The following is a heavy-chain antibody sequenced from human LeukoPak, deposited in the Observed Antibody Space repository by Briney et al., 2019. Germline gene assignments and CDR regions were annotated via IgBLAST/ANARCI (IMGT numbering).Heavy chain of an antibody. CDR2: IYYSGST. Sequence: SETLSLTCTVSGGSISSYYWSWIRQPPGKGLEWIGYIYYSGSTNYNPSLKSRVTISLDTSKNQFSLKLSSVTAADTAVYYRARGPTVTTSSLDYWGQGTLVTVSS. J-gene: IGHJ4*02. CDR3: ARGPTVTTSSLDY. D-gene: IGHD4-11*01. CDR1: GGSISSYY. V-gene: IGHV4-59*01.